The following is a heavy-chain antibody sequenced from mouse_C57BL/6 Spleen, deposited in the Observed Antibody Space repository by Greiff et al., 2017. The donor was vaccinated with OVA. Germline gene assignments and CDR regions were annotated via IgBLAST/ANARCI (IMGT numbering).Heavy chain of an antibody. D-gene: IGHD2-12*01. CDR2: IDPSDSYT. J-gene: IGHJ4*01. CDR1: GYTFTSYW. CDR3: ARRVYDGRAYYAMDY. Sequence: QVQLKQPGAELVMPGASVKLSCKASGYTFTSYWMHWVKQRPRQGLEWIGEIDPSDSYTNYNQKFKGKSTLTVDKSSSTAYMQLSSLTSEDSAVYYCARRVYDGRAYYAMDYWGQGTSVTVSS. V-gene: IGHV1-69*01.